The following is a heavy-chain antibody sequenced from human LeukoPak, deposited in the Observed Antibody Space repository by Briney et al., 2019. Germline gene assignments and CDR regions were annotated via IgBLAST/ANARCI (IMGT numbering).Heavy chain of an antibody. J-gene: IGHJ3*02. CDR2: INPNSGGI. Sequence: ASVKASCKASGYTFTGYYMHWVRQAPGQGLEWMGWINPNSGGINYAQKFQGRVTMTRDTSISTAYMELSRLRSDDTAVYYCARFSWELIPSDIWGQGTMVTVSS. CDR3: ARFSWELIPSDI. CDR1: GYTFTGYY. D-gene: IGHD1-26*01. V-gene: IGHV1-2*02.